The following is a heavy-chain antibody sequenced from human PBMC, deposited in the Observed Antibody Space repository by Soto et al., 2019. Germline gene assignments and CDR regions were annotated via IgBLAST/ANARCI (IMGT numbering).Heavy chain of an antibody. CDR2: ISYDGSNK. CDR3: AKGTSAVAGTLNYFDY. J-gene: IGHJ4*02. D-gene: IGHD6-19*01. CDR1: GFTFSSYG. V-gene: IGHV3-30*18. Sequence: RLSCAASGFTFSSYGMHWVRQAPGKGLEWVAVISYDGSNKYYADSVKGRFTISRDNSKNTLYLQMNSLRAEDTAVYYCAKGTSAVAGTLNYFDYWGQGTLVTVSS.